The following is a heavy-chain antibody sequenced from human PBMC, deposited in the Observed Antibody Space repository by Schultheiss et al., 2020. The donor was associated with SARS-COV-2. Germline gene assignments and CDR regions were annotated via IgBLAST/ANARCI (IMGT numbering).Heavy chain of an antibody. D-gene: IGHD5-12*01. J-gene: IGHJ6*02. CDR3: ASPTNHYYYGMDV. CDR2: IIPIFGTA. CDR1: GGTFSSYA. Sequence: SVKVSCKASGGTFSSYAISWVRQAPGQGLEWMGGIIPIFGTANYAQKFQGRVTMTRNTSISTAYMELSSLRSEDTAVYYCASPTNHYYYGMDVWGQGTTVTVSS. V-gene: IGHV1-69*05.